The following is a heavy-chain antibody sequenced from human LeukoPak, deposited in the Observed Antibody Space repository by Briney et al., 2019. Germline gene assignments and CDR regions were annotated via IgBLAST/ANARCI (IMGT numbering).Heavy chain of an antibody. J-gene: IGHJ4*02. CDR2: IRSKAYGGTT. CDR3: TARYGGNSVDY. CDR1: GFTFGDYA. V-gene: IGHV3-49*03. D-gene: IGHD4-23*01. Sequence: GGSLRLSCTASGFTFGDYAMSWFRQAPGKGLEWVGFIRSKAYGGTTEYAASVKGRFTISRDDSKSIAYLQMNSLKTEDAAVYYCTARYGGNSVDYWGQGTLVTVSS.